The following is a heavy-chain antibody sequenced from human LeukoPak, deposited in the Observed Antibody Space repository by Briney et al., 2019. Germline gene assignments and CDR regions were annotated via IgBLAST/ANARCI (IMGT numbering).Heavy chain of an antibody. CDR1: GYSFTNYG. CDR3: ARSPVGNYMDV. Sequence: ASVKVSCKASGYSFTNYGIGWVRQAPGQGLEWMGWISVHNGNTNYAQKLQGRVTMTTDTSTSTAYMELRSLRSDDTAVYYCARSPVGNYMDVWGKGTTVTVSS. CDR2: ISVHNGNT. D-gene: IGHD2-15*01. J-gene: IGHJ6*03. V-gene: IGHV1-18*01.